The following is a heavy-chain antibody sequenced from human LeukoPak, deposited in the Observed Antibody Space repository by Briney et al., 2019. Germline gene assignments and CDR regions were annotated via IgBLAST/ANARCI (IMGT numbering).Heavy chain of an antibody. CDR2: IYYSGST. CDR1: GGSISSYY. D-gene: IGHD2-2*01. V-gene: IGHV4-59*01. J-gene: IGHJ5*02. CDR3: ARTYCSSTSCANWFDP. Sequence: PSETLSLTCTVSGGSISSYYWSWIRQPPGKGLEWVGHIYYSGSTNYNPSLKSRVTISVDTTKNQFSLKLSSVTPADTAVYYCARTYCSSTSCANWFDPWGQGTLVTVSS.